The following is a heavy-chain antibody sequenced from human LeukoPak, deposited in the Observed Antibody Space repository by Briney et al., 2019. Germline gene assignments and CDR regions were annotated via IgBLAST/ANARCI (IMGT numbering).Heavy chain of an antibody. V-gene: IGHV1-2*02. D-gene: IGHD3-10*01. J-gene: IGHJ4*02. CDR1: GYRFTGYY. CDR3: ARDEIRRGISDY. Sequence: GASVKVSCKASGYRFTGYYVHWVRQAPGQGLEWMGWINPDSVGTNFAQRFQGRATLTRDTSISTAYTELSSLTSDATAVYYCARDEIRRGISDYGGQETRVSVPS. CDR2: INPDSVGT.